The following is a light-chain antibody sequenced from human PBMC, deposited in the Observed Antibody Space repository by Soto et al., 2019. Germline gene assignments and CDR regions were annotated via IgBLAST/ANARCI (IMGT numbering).Light chain of an antibody. CDR2: AAS. V-gene: IGKV1-39*01. CDR1: QSISSY. CDR3: QQSYSTPIT. J-gene: IGKJ5*01. Sequence: DIQMTQSPSSLSASVGDRVTITCRASQSISSYLNWYQQKPGKAPKVLIYAASSLQSGVPLRFSGSGSGTDFTLTISSLQPEDFATYYCQQSYSTPITFGQGSRLEIK.